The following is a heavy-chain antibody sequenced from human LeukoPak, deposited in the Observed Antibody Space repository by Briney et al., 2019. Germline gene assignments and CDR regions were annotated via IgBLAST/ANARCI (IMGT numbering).Heavy chain of an antibody. Sequence: GGSLRLSCAASGFTFSSYAMSWVRQAPGKGLEWVSAISGSGGSTYYAASVKGRFAISRDNSKNTLYLQMNSLRAEDTAVYYCAKDKRVAGTAFDYWGQGTLVTVSS. CDR1: GFTFSSYA. J-gene: IGHJ4*02. CDR3: AKDKRVAGTAFDY. D-gene: IGHD6-19*01. V-gene: IGHV3-23*01. CDR2: ISGSGGST.